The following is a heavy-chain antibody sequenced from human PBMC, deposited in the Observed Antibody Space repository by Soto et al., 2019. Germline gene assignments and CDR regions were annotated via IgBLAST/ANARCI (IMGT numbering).Heavy chain of an antibody. D-gene: IGHD1-26*01. V-gene: IGHV3-23*01. CDR2: ISGGGGGT. CDR3: AKGAFAVGDTNYFFDY. J-gene: IGHJ4*02. CDR1: GFTFSNYA. Sequence: EVQLLESGGDLEQPGGSLRLSCAASGFTFSNYAMNWVRQAPGKGLEWVSSISGGGGGTYYADAVKGRFTISRDNSRNMLYLQMNSLRAEDTAEYYGAKGAFAVGDTNYFFDYWGEGTLGTVSS.